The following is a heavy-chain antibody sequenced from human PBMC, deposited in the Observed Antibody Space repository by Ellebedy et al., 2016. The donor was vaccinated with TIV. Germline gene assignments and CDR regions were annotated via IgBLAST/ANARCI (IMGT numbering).Heavy chain of an antibody. CDR3: AKDRAVVTAGPIDY. CDR2: IKEDGSEK. Sequence: GGSLRLXXAASGFSFSDFWMTWVRQAPGKGLEWVANIKEDGSEKYYVGSVKGRFTISRDKSKNTLYLQMNSLRAEDTAVYYCAKDRAVVTAGPIDYWGQGTLVTVSS. CDR1: GFSFSDFW. D-gene: IGHD2-21*02. J-gene: IGHJ4*02. V-gene: IGHV3-7*01.